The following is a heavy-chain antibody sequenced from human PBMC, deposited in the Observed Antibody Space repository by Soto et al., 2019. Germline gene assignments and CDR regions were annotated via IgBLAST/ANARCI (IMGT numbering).Heavy chain of an antibody. Sequence: SETLSLTCAVSGGSISSGGYSWSWIRQPPGKGLEWIGYIYHSGSTYYNPSLKSRVTISVDRSKNQFSLKLSSVTAADTAVYYCASSSIAARKFDYWGQGTLVTVSS. CDR2: IYHSGST. J-gene: IGHJ4*02. CDR1: GGSISSGGYS. V-gene: IGHV4-30-2*01. CDR3: ASSSIAARKFDY. D-gene: IGHD6-6*01.